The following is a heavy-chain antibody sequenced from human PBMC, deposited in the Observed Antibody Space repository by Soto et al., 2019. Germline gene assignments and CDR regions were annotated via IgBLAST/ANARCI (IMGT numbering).Heavy chain of an antibody. D-gene: IGHD2-2*01. CDR2: ISYDGSNK. CDR3: ARDRAVVVPAAMLDY. J-gene: IGHJ4*02. V-gene: IGHV3-30-3*01. Sequence: GGSLRLSCAASGFTFSSYAMHWVRQAPGKGLEWVAVISYDGSNKYYADSVKGRFTISRDNSKNTLYLQMNSLRAEDTAVYYCARDRAVVVPAAMLDYWGQGTLVTVSS. CDR1: GFTFSSYA.